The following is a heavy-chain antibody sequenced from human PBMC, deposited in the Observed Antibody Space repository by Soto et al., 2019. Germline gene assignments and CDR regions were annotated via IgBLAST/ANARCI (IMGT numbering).Heavy chain of an antibody. D-gene: IGHD3-9*01. CDR3: AKDSPSLSYDILTTFDY. CDR2: ISGSGGST. J-gene: IGHJ4*02. CDR1: GFNFSSYA. V-gene: IGHV3-23*01. Sequence: GGSLRLSYAASGFNFSSYAMSWVRQAPGKGLDWVSAISGSGGSTYYADSVKGRFTISRDNSKNTLYLQMNSLRAEDTAVYYCAKDSPSLSYDILTTFDYWGQGTLVNV.